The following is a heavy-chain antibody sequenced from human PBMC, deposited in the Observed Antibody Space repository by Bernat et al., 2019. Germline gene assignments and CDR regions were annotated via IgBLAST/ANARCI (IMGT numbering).Heavy chain of an antibody. CDR1: GFTFSSYA. V-gene: IGHV3-30*01. J-gene: IGHJ4*02. D-gene: IGHD6-13*01. CDR3: ARGEQQLGAGGNFDY. CDR2: ISYDGSNK. Sequence: QVQLVESGGGVVQPGRSLRLSCAASGFTFSSYAMHWVRQAPGKGLEWVAVISYDGSNKYYADSVKGRFTISRDNSKKTLYLQMNSLRAEDTAVYYCARGEQQLGAGGNFDYWGQGTLVTVSS.